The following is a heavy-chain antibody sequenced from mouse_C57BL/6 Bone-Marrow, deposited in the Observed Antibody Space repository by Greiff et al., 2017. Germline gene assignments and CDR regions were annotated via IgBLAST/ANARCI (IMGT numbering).Heavy chain of an antibody. CDR3: ARYYYGSYCDY. CDR1: GYAFTNYL. J-gene: IGHJ2*01. CDR2: INPGSGGT. D-gene: IGHD1-1*01. V-gene: IGHV1-54*01. Sequence: QVQLQQSGAELVRPGTSVKVSCKASGYAFTNYLIEWVKQRPGQGLEWIGVINPGSGGTNYNEKFKGKATLTADKSSSTAYMQVSSLTSEDSAVYFCARYYYGSYCDYWGQGTTLTVSS.